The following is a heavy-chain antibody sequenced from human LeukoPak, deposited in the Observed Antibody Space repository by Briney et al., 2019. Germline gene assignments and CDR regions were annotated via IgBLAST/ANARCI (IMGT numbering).Heavy chain of an antibody. J-gene: IGHJ4*02. CDR2: IRYDGSNK. V-gene: IGHV3-30*02. CDR1: GFTFSSYG. Sequence: GGSLRLSCAASGFTFSSYGMHWVRQAPGKGLEGVAFIRYDGSNKYYADSVKGRFTISRDNSKNTLYLQMNSLRAEDTAVYYCAKSTDFWSGYLDYWGQGTLVTVSS. CDR3: AKSTDFWSGYLDY. D-gene: IGHD3-3*01.